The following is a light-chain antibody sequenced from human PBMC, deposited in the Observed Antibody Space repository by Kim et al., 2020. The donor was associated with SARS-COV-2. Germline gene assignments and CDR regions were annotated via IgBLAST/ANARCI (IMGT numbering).Light chain of an antibody. J-gene: IGLJ2*01. CDR1: SGHSSYA. Sequence: QPVLTQSPSASASLGASVKLTCTLSSGHSSYAIAWHQQQPEKGPRYLMKLNSDGSHSKGDGIPDRFSGSSSGAERYLTIPSLQSEDEADYYCQTWGTGVVFGGGTQLTVL. CDR3: QTWGTGVV. CDR2: LNSDGSH. V-gene: IGLV4-69*01.